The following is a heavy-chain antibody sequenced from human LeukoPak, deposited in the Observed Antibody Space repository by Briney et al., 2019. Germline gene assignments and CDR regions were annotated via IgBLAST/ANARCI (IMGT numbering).Heavy chain of an antibody. Sequence: GGSLRLSCSASGFSFSGYALNWVRQAPGKGLEWVSYISSSGSTIYYADSVKGRFTISRDNAKNSLYLQMNSLRAEDTAVYYCAELGITMIGGVWGKGTTVTISS. CDR2: ISSSGSTI. D-gene: IGHD3-10*02. CDR3: AELGITMIGGV. CDR1: GFSFSGYA. V-gene: IGHV3-48*03. J-gene: IGHJ6*04.